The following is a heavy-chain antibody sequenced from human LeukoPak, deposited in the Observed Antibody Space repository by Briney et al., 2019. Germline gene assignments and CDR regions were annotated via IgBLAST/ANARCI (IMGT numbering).Heavy chain of an antibody. V-gene: IGHV1-69*13. J-gene: IGHJ4*02. D-gene: IGHD3-10*01. Sequence: SVTVSCKASGGTFSSYAISWVRQAPGQGLEWMGEIIPIFGTANYAQKFQGRVTITADESTSTAYMELSSLRSEDTAVYYCARDSGGVDSGLDYWGQGTLVTVSS. CDR1: GGTFSSYA. CDR3: ARDSGGVDSGLDY. CDR2: IIPIFGTA.